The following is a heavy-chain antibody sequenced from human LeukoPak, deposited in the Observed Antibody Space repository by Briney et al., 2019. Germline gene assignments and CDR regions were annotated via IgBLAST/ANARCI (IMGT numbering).Heavy chain of an antibody. V-gene: IGHV3-23*01. D-gene: IGHD1-26*01. J-gene: IGHJ4*02. CDR2: ISDSGGST. CDR1: GFTFNNFA. CDR3: TKQVGATTSYFDY. Sequence: AGGSLRLSCAASGFTFNNFAMSWVRQAPGKGLEWVSTISDSGGSTYYADSVKDRFTISRDNSKNTLYLQMNSLRAEDTAVYYCTKQVGATTSYFDYWGQGTLVTVSS.